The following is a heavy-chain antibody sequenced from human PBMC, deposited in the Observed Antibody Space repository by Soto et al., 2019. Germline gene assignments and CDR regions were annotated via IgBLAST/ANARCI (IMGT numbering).Heavy chain of an antibody. CDR3: AREYYDSSGYYSPDYFDY. CDR1: GDSVSSNSAS. J-gene: IGHJ4*02. D-gene: IGHD3-22*01. V-gene: IGHV6-1*01. Sequence: SRTLSLTCATSGDSVSSNSASLDFVRQSGSGGLGWLGRTYYRSKWYNDYAVSVKSRITINPDTSKNQFSLQLNSVTPEDTAVYYCAREYYDSSGYYSPDYFDYWGQGTLVTVSS. CDR2: TYYRSKWYN.